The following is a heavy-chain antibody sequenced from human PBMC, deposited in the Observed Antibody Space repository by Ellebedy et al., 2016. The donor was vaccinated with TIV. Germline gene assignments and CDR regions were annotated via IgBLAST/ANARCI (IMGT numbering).Heavy chain of an antibody. CDR1: GFTFSRYA. V-gene: IGHV3-23*01. Sequence: GESLKISCAASGFTFSRYAMSWVRQAPGKGLEWVSGIVGSGGGISYADSVKGRFTISRDNSKRMVDLQMNSLRPEDTAVYYCAKDRTPGDGYWVFDQWGQGTLVTVSS. CDR2: IVGSGGGI. D-gene: IGHD5-18*01. J-gene: IGHJ4*02. CDR3: AKDRTPGDGYWVFDQ.